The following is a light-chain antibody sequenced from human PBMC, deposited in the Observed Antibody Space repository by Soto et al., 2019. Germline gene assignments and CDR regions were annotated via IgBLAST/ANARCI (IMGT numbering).Light chain of an antibody. Sequence: EIVLTQSPGTLSLSPGERATLSCRASQSVSNNYLAWYQQKPGQAPRLLIYGASNRAAGIPDRFSGSGSGTDFTLIINRLEPEDFAAYYCQPYGSSPLTFGQGTKVEIK. J-gene: IGKJ1*01. CDR3: QPYGSSPLT. CDR1: QSVSNNY. CDR2: GAS. V-gene: IGKV3-20*01.